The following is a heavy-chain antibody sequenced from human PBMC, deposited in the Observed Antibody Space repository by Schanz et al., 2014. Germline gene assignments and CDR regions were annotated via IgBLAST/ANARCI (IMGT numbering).Heavy chain of an antibody. Sequence: EVQLVESGGGLVQPGGSLRLSCAASGFIFSNFAMEWVRQAPGKGLEWVSIISNTGTFIYYADSVRGRFVISRDNAKSSLFLQMKGLRAEDTAVYYCVRDAYLQIRGTVFDSWGPGNLVTVSS. CDR1: GFIFSNFA. D-gene: IGHD1-1*01. CDR2: ISNTGTFI. CDR3: VRDAYLQIRGTVFDS. V-gene: IGHV3-48*04. J-gene: IGHJ4*02.